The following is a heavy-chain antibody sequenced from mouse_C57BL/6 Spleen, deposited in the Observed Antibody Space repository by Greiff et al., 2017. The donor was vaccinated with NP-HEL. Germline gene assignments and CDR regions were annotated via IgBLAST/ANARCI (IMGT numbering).Heavy chain of an antibody. CDR1: FYPFTLYF. CDR3: ARGDYGSSYGYFDY. V-gene: IGHV1-52*01. J-gene: IGHJ2*01. D-gene: IGHD1-1*01. CDR2: LDPSFSET. Sequence: QVQLQQPGAELVRPVSSVQLSCKASFYPFTLYFLPFFPPRPLPGLDFLCNLDPSFSETHYNQKFKDKATLTVDKSSSTAYMQLSSLTSEDSAVYYCARGDYGSSYGYFDYWGQGTTLTVSS.